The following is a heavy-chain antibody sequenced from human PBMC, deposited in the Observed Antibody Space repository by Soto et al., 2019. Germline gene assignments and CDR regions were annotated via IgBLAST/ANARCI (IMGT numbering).Heavy chain of an antibody. D-gene: IGHD2-2*01. CDR1: GGFISSGDYY. CDR2: IYYGGST. CDR3: ARNGDCSSGTNCYVGWFDP. J-gene: IGHJ5*02. V-gene: IGHV4-30-4*01. Sequence: SETLSLTCTVSGGFISSGDYYWSWIRQPPGKGLEWIGYIYYGGSTYYNPSLQSRVTMSVDRSRNQFSLKLNSVTAADTAVYYCARNGDCSSGTNCYVGWFDPWGQGTLVTVSS.